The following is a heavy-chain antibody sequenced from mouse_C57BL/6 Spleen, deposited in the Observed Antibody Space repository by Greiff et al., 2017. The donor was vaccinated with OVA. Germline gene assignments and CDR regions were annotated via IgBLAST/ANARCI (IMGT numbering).Heavy chain of an antibody. V-gene: IGHV1-69*01. CDR1: GYTFTSYW. J-gene: IGHJ1*03. Sequence: VKLQQPGAELVMPGASVKLSCKASGYTFTSYWMHWVKQRPGQGLEWIGEIDPSDSYTNYNQKFKGKSTLTVDKSSSTAYMQLSSLTSEDSAVYYCARDYGRPHWYFDVWGTGTTVTVSS. CDR3: ARDYGRPHWYFDV. D-gene: IGHD1-1*01. CDR2: IDPSDSYT.